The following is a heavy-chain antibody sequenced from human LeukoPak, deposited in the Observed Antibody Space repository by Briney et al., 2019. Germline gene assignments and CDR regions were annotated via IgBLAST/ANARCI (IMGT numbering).Heavy chain of an antibody. CDR3: ARYCGGDCYGMDV. J-gene: IGHJ6*02. V-gene: IGHV3-7*01. CDR1: EFTFSSYW. CDR2: IKQDGSEK. D-gene: IGHD2-21*01. Sequence: GGSLRLSCTASEFTFSSYWMSWVRQAPGKGLEWVANIKQDGSEKDYVDSVKGRFTISRDNAKNSLYLRMNNLRAEDTAVYYCARYCGGDCYGMDVWGQGTTVTVSS.